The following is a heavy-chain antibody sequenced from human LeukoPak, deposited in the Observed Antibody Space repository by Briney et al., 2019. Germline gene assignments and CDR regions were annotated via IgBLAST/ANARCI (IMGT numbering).Heavy chain of an antibody. Sequence: PGGSLRLSCAASGFTFSSYSMNWVRQAPGKGLEWVSSISSSSSYIYYADSVKGRFTISRDNAKNSLYLQMNSLRAEDTAVYYCAKDWAIFGEDAFDIWGQGTMVTVSS. CDR3: AKDWAIFGEDAFDI. CDR1: GFTFSSYS. CDR2: ISSSSSYI. V-gene: IGHV3-21*01. D-gene: IGHD3-3*01. J-gene: IGHJ3*02.